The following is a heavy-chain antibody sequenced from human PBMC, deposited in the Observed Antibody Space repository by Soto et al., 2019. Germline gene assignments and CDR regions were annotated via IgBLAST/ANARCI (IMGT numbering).Heavy chain of an antibody. V-gene: IGHV1-69*13. CDR2: IIPIFDTA. D-gene: IGHD3-3*01. CDR1: GGTLSSYA. Sequence: SVKVSCKASGGTLSSYAISWVRQAPGQGLEWMGGIIPIFDTANYAQKVQSRGTITEDESTSTAYMVLSSLRSEDTVVYYCARGVLRFLEAPQFVYWGQGALVNVSS. J-gene: IGHJ4*02. CDR3: ARGVLRFLEAPQFVY.